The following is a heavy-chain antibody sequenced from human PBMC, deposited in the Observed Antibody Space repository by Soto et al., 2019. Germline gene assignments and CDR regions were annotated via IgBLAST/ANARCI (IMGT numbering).Heavy chain of an antibody. CDR2: IIPILGTA. D-gene: IGHD2-2*01. CDR1: GCTLSSYS. V-gene: IGHV1-69*13. CDR3: ARGGGVCSSTSCYTRGIWFDP. J-gene: IGHJ5*02. Sequence: SVKVSCKASGCTLSSYSMSRVRQAPGQGLECMGGIIPILGTANYAQKFQGRVTITADESTSTAYMELSSLRSEDTAVYYCARGGGVCSSTSCYTRGIWFDPWGQGTLVTVSS.